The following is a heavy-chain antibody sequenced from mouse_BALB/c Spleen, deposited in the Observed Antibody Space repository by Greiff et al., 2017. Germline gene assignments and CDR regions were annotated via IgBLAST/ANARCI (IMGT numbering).Heavy chain of an antibody. CDR2: ISYSGST. CDR1: GYSITSDYA. J-gene: IGHJ3*01. Sequence: ESGPGLVKPSQSLSLTCTVTGYSITSDYAWNWIRQFPGNKLEWMGYISYSGSTSYNPSLKSRISITRDTSKNQFFLQLNSVTTEDTATYYCAREQLGLRWFAYWGQGTLVTVSA. D-gene: IGHD3-1*01. V-gene: IGHV3-2*02. CDR3: AREQLGLRWFAY.